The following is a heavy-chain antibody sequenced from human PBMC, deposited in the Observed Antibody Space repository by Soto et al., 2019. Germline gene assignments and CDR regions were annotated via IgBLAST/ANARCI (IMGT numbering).Heavy chain of an antibody. CDR2: IIPIFGTA. V-gene: IGHV1-69*12. Sequence: QVQLVQSGAEVKKPGSSVKVSCKASGGTFSSYAISWVRQAPGQGLEWMGGIIPIFGTANYAQKFQGRVTITADESTSTAYMELSSLRAEDTAVYYCARDQGEVATIYYYYGMDVWGQGTTVTVSS. D-gene: IGHD5-12*01. CDR1: GGTFSSYA. CDR3: ARDQGEVATIYYYYGMDV. J-gene: IGHJ6*02.